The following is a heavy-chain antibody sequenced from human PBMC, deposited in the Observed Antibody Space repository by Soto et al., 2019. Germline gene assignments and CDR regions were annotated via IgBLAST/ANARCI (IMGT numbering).Heavy chain of an antibody. D-gene: IGHD3-16*01. CDR3: ARDWRTYVLPDY. CDR1: GYTFTTFG. V-gene: IGHV1-18*01. J-gene: IGHJ4*02. Sequence: QVQLVQSGAEVKNPGASVKVSCKASGYTFTTFGIAWVRQAPGQGLEWLGWISTDNGDTNYAQNLHGRLPMTTDTSTSTAYMELRGLRSDDTAIYYCARDWRTYVLPDYWGQGTLVTFSS. CDR2: ISTDNGDT.